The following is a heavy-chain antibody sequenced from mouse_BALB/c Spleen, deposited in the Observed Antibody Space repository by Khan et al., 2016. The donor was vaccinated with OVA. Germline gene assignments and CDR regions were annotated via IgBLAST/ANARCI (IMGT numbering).Heavy chain of an antibody. Sequence: VRLQQSGPELVKPGASVKMSCKASGYTFTNYIIHWVKQKPGQGLEWIGYINPYNDGTKYNEKIKGKATLTSDKPSRTAYMELSDLTSEDSAVYYCVRDYGSSFWFAYWGQGTLVTVSA. D-gene: IGHD1-1*01. J-gene: IGHJ3*01. V-gene: IGHV1S136*01. CDR2: INPYNDGT. CDR1: GYTFTNYI. CDR3: VRDYGSSFWFAY.